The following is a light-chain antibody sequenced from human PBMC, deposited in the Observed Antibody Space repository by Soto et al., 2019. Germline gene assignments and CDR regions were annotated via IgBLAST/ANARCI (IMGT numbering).Light chain of an antibody. Sequence: DIQMTQSPSSLSASVGDRITITCRASQSISRYLNWYQHKPGKAPKLLINAASSLESGVPSRFSGSGSGTQFTLTISSLQPEDFATYYCQQYNSYWTFGQGTKV. CDR1: QSISRY. CDR2: AAS. V-gene: IGKV1-5*01. CDR3: QQYNSYWT. J-gene: IGKJ1*01.